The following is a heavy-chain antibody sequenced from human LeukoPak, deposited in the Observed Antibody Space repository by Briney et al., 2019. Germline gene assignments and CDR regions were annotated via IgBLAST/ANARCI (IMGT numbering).Heavy chain of an antibody. Sequence: SETLSLTCTVSGVSISSYYWSWIRQPPGKGLEWIGYIYHSGSTNYNPSLKSRVTISVDTSKNQFSLKLSSVTAADTAVYYCAKENAAGGPSVYWGQGTLVTVSS. CDR3: AKENAAGGPSVY. CDR2: IYHSGST. CDR1: GVSISSYY. V-gene: IGHV4-59*01. D-gene: IGHD6-25*01. J-gene: IGHJ4*02.